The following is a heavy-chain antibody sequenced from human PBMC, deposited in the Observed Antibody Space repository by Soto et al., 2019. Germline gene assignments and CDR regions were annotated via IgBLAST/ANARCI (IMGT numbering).Heavy chain of an antibody. CDR2: VYPGDSDA. CDR1: GYIFTNTW. CDR3: ARLETAITRRSFDY. J-gene: IGHJ4*02. Sequence: PGAALMISYAACGYIFTNTWIAGLRHVAGKGLEWMGIVYPGDSDARYSQSFQGQVTMSADKSLSTAYLQWRTLKASDSAIYYCARLETAITRRSFDYWGQGTLVTVSS. V-gene: IGHV5-51*01. D-gene: IGHD2-21*02.